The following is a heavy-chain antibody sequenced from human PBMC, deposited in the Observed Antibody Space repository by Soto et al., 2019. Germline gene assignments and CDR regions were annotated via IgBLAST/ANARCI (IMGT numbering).Heavy chain of an antibody. CDR3: VRGHYYDSSGQGGY. Sequence: GGSLRLSCAASGFTFSSYAMHWVRQAPGKGLEWVAVISYDGSNKYYADSVKGRFTISRDNSKNTLYLQMNSLRAEDTAVYYCVRGHYYDSSGQGGYWGQGTPVTVSS. CDR2: ISYDGSNK. D-gene: IGHD3-22*01. CDR1: GFTFSSYA. J-gene: IGHJ4*02. V-gene: IGHV3-30-3*01.